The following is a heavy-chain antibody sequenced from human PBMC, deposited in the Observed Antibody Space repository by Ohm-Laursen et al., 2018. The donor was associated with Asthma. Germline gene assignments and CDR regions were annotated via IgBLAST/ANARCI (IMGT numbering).Heavy chain of an antibody. CDR3: ARFGRDYRSHGMDV. CDR1: GLTFSSYW. Sequence: SLRLSCTASGLTFSSYWMTWVRQAPGKGPEWVAHIKEDGSEESYLASVKGRFTISRDNAKNSLSLQMNSLRAKDTAVYYCARFGRDYRSHGMDVWGQGTTVTVSS. J-gene: IGHJ6*02. V-gene: IGHV3-7*03. CDR2: IKEDGSEE. D-gene: IGHD4-11*01.